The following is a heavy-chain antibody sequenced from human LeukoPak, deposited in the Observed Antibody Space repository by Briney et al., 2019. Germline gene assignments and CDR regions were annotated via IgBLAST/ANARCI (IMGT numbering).Heavy chain of an antibody. V-gene: IGHV3-23*01. CDR2: VTASAGST. D-gene: IGHD6-19*01. Sequence: GGSLRLSCAASGFTFSDYAMSWVRRAPGKGLEWVSGVTASAGSTKYADSVKGRFTISRDNFKNTLFLQMTGLGAEDTARYYCVKDQEWLVAFDFWGQGTVVTVSS. CDR3: VKDQEWLVAFDF. CDR1: GFTFSDYA. J-gene: IGHJ3*01.